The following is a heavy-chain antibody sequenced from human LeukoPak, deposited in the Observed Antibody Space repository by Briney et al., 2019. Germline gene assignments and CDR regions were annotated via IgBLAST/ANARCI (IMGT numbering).Heavy chain of an antibody. CDR1: GGSISGSNYY. Sequence: SETLSLTCTVSGGSISGSNYYWGWIRQPPGKGLEWIGNIYYSGSTYYNPSLKSRVAISVDTSKNQFSLKLSSVTAADTAVYYCSRLRYYYGSGSYSKIDYWGQGILVTVSS. V-gene: IGHV4-39*01. D-gene: IGHD3-10*01. CDR2: IYYSGST. J-gene: IGHJ4*02. CDR3: SRLRYYYGSGSYSKIDY.